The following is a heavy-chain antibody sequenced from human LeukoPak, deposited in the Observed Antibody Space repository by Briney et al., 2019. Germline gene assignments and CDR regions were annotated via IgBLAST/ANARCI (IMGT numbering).Heavy chain of an antibody. Sequence: GESLKISCKGSGYSFTSYWIGWVRQMLGKGLEWMGIIYPGDSDTRYSPSFQGQVTISADKSISTAYLQWSSLKASDTAMYYCARYGSFGVVTNAFDYWGQGTLVTVSS. CDR3: ARYGSFGVVTNAFDY. J-gene: IGHJ4*02. V-gene: IGHV5-51*01. CDR2: IYPGDSDT. D-gene: IGHD3-3*01. CDR1: GYSFTSYW.